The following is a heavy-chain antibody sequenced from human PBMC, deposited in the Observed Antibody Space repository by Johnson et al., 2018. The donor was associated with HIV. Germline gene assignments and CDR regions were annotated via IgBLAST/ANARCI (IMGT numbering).Heavy chain of an antibody. CDR2: ISYDGSNK. CDR1: GFTFSSYA. D-gene: IGHD3-10*01. J-gene: IGHJ3*02. Sequence: QVLLVESGGGVVQPGRSLRLSCAASGFTFSSYAMHWVRQAPGKGLEWVAVISYDGSNKYYADSVKGRFTISRDNSKNTVYLQMNSLRAEDTAVYYCARDRYYYGSGSRDAFEIWGQGTMVTVSS. CDR3: ARDRYYYGSGSRDAFEI. V-gene: IGHV3-30*04.